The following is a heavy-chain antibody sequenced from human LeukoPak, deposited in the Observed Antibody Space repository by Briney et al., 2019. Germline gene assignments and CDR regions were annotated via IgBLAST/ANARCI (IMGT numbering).Heavy chain of an antibody. V-gene: IGHV3-11*04. Sequence: GGSLRLSCAASGFTFNNAWMSWVRQAPGKGLEWVSYISSSGNTIYYADSVKGRFTISRDNAKNSLYLQMNSLRAEDTAVYYCARSDCWGQGTLVIVSS. CDR1: GFTFNNAW. CDR2: ISSSGNTI. CDR3: ARSDC. J-gene: IGHJ4*02.